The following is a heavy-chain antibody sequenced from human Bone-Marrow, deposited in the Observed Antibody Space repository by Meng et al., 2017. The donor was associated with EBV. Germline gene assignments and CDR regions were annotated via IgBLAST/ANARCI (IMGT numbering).Heavy chain of an antibody. Sequence: VELGGFGPARVQPSGPLSLSSAVSGGSISSNNWGSWVRQPPGTGLECIGEIYHSGSTNYNPSLKSRVTISVDKSKNQFSLKLSSVTAVDTAVYYCAKGGGYYYDSSGFHYDYWGQGTLVTVSS. J-gene: IGHJ4*02. CDR3: AKGGGYYYDSSGFHYDY. CDR2: IYHSGST. CDR1: GGSISSNNW. V-gene: IGHV4-4*02. D-gene: IGHD3-22*01.